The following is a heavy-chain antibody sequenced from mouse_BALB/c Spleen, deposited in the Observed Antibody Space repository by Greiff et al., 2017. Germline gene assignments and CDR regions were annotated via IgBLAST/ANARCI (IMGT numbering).Heavy chain of an antibody. CDR3: ARLYYDYDGGFAY. CDR2: ISSGGSYT. V-gene: IGHV5-9-3*01. CDR1: GFTFSSYA. D-gene: IGHD2-4*01. Sequence: DVKLQESGGGLVKPGGSLKLSCAASGFTFSSYAMSWVRQTPEKRLEWVATISSGGSYTYYPDSVKGRFTISRDNAKNTLYLQMSSLRSEDTAMYYCARLYYDYDGGFAYWGQGTLVTVSA. J-gene: IGHJ3*01.